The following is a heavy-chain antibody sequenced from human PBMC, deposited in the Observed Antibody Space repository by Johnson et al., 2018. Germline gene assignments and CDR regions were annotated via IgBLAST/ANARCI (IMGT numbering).Heavy chain of an antibody. J-gene: IGHJ3*02. CDR3: ARARYDAFDI. Sequence: QVQLQESGPGLVKPSETLSLTCTVSGGSISSYYWSWIRQPPGKGLEWIGYISYIGSTKYNPSLKSRVTISVDTSKNQFSLKLSSVPAADTAGYYCARARYDAFDIWGQGTMVTVSS. V-gene: IGHV4-59*01. CDR2: ISYIGST. CDR1: GGSISSYY.